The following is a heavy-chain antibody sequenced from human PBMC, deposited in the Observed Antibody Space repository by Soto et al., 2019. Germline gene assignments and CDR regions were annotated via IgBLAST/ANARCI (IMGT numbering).Heavy chain of an antibody. CDR1: GYTFITYG. Sequence: QVQLVQSGAEVKKPGASVKVSCKASGYTFITYGISWVRQAPGQGLEWMGWISSYNGNTNYAQKLQGRVTMTTDTPKTTAYMKPRSLRSDDTIDYYCARARTTSSIRCRDYYYAMDVWGQGTTVTVSS. J-gene: IGHJ6*02. V-gene: IGHV1-18*01. D-gene: IGHD6-6*01. CDR3: ARARTTSSIRCRDYYYAMDV. CDR2: ISSYNGNT.